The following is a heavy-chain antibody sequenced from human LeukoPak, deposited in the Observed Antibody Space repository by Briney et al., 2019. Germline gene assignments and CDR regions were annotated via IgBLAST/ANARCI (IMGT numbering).Heavy chain of an antibody. CDR3: ARGTVVVPAAFDY. Sequence: EASVNVSCKASGGTFSSYAISWVRQAPGQGLEGWGGFITIFGTANYAQKFQGRVTITADESTSTAYMELSSLRSEDTAVYYCARGTVVVPAAFDYWGQGTLVTVSS. V-gene: IGHV1-69*01. J-gene: IGHJ4*02. D-gene: IGHD2-2*01. CDR2: FITIFGTA. CDR1: GGTFSSYA.